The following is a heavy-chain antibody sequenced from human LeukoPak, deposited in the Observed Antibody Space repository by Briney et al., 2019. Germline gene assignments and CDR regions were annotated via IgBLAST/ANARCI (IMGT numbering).Heavy chain of an antibody. D-gene: IGHD3-22*01. V-gene: IGHV1-8*03. CDR1: GYTFTSYD. J-gene: IGHJ4*02. CDR3: ARGPIVVDHFDY. CDR2: MNPNSGNT. Sequence: GASVKVSCKASGYTFTSYDINWVRQATGQGLEWMGWMNPNSGNTGYAQKFQGRVTITRNTSISTAYMELSSLRSEDTAVYYCARGPIVVDHFDYWGQGTLVTVSS.